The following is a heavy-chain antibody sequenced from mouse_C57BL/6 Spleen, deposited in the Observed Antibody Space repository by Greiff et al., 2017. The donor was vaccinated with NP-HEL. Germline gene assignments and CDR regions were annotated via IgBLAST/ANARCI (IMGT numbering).Heavy chain of an antibody. J-gene: IGHJ1*03. CDR1: GYTFTSYW. D-gene: IGHD1-1*01. CDR2: IDPSDSYT. CDR3: ARPTTVDLAFDV. Sequence: QVQLQQPGAELVMPGASVKLSCKASGYTFTSYWMHWVKQRPGQGLEWIGEIDPSDSYTNYNQKFKGKSTLTVDKSSSTAYMQLSSLTSEDSAVYYCARPTTVDLAFDVWGTGTTVTVSS. V-gene: IGHV1-69*01.